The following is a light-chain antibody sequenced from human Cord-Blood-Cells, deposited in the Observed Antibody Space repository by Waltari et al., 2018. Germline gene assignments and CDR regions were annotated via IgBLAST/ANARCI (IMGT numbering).Light chain of an antibody. CDR1: SSDVGGYNY. J-gene: IGLJ2*01. CDR3: SSYTSSSTLV. V-gene: IGLV2-14*01. Sequence: QSALTQPASVSGSPGQSITISCTGTSSDVGGYNYVSWYQQHPGKAPKLMIYDVSKRPSGVSNPFSGSKSGTTASLTISGLQAEDEADYYCSSYTSSSTLVFGGGTKLTVL. CDR2: DVS.